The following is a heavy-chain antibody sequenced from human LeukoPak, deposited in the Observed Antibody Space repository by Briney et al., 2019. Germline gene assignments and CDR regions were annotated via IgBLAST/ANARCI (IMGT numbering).Heavy chain of an antibody. V-gene: IGHV4-59*08. CDR3: ARTLDTGLVTVDY. CDR2: IYYSGST. J-gene: IGHJ4*02. Sequence: SETLSLTCTVSGGSINNYYWNWIRQPPGKGLEWIGDIYYSGSTKYNPSLKSRVTISLDTSNKHFSLKLTSVTAADTPVYYCARTLDTGLVTVDYWGQGTLVTVSS. D-gene: IGHD5-18*01. CDR1: GGSINNYY.